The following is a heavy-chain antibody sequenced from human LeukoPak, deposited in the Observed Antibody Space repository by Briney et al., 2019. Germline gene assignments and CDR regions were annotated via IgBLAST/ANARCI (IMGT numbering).Heavy chain of an antibody. D-gene: IGHD4-17*01. CDR2: ISSSSSYI. V-gene: IGHV3-21*04. CDR3: AKDLAPVYGDYGYFYYGMDV. J-gene: IGHJ6*02. Sequence: GGSLRLSCAASGFTFSSYSMNWVRQAPGKGLEWVSSISSSSSYIYYADSVKGRFTISRDNAKNTLYLQMNSLRAEDTAVYYCAKDLAPVYGDYGYFYYGMDVWGQGTTVTVSS. CDR1: GFTFSSYS.